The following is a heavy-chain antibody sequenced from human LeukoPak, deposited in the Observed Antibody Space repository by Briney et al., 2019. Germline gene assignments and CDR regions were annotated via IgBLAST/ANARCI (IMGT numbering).Heavy chain of an antibody. CDR2: IKQDGSEK. V-gene: IGHV3-7*01. CDR3: ARDYDILTGYYYYYGMDV. D-gene: IGHD3-9*01. J-gene: IGHJ6*02. CDR1: GFTFSSYW. Sequence: GGSLRPSCAASGFTFSSYWMSWVRQAPGKGLEWVANIKQDGSEKYYVDSVKGRFTISRDNAKNSLYLQMNSLRAEDTAVYYCARDYDILTGYYYYYGMDVWGQGTTVTVSS.